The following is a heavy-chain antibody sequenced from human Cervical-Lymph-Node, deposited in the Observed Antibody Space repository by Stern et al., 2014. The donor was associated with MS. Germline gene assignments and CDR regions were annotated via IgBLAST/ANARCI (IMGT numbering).Heavy chain of an antibody. CDR1: GFTFSSYA. Sequence: VQLVESGGGLVKPGGSLTLSCVGSGFTFSSYAMTWVRQAPGKGLEWVSDITGSGGTTYYADSVKGLFTISRDNSKNTLFLQMDSLRVEDTAFYYCARTSYDAFDPWGQGTLVTVSS. D-gene: IGHD1-7*01. CDR3: ARTSYDAFDP. V-gene: IGHV3-23*04. CDR2: ITGSGGTT. J-gene: IGHJ5*02.